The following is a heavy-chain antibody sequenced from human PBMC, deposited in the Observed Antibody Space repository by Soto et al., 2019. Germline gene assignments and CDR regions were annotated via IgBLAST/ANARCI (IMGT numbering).Heavy chain of an antibody. CDR2: INPSGGST. V-gene: IGHV1-46*01. Sequence: GASVKVSCKASGYTFTSYYMHWVRQAPGQGLEWMGIINPSGGSTSYAQKFQGRVTMTRDTSTSTVYMELSSLRSEDTAVYYCARDMHDSSGYSHLPLDYWGQGTLVTVSS. J-gene: IGHJ4*02. D-gene: IGHD3-22*01. CDR1: GYTFTSYY. CDR3: ARDMHDSSGYSHLPLDY.